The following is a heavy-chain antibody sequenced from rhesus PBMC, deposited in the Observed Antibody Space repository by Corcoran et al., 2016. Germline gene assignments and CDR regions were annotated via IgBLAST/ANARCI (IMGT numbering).Heavy chain of an antibody. CDR2: IYGSRGST. CDR3: AREGGNYYSGSGTIDY. V-gene: IGHV4-160*01. Sequence: QVQLQESGPGLVKPSETLSLTCAVSGGSFSSYWWGWICQPPGKGLEWIGGIYGSRGSTEYHPSLKSRATISRCTSKNQFSLKLSSVTAAGTAVYYCAREGGNYYSGSGTIDYWGQGVLVTVSS. J-gene: IGHJ4*01. CDR1: GGSFSSYW. D-gene: IGHD3-16*01.